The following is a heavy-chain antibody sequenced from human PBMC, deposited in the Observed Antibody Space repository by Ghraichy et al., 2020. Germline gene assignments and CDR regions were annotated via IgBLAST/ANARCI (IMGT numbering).Heavy chain of an antibody. CDR3: ARWNYGDYTSIGLDY. D-gene: IGHD4-17*01. CDR2: INSDGSST. CDR1: GFTFSSYW. V-gene: IGHV3-74*01. J-gene: IGHJ4*02. Sequence: GSLRLSCAASGFTFSSYWMHWVRQAPGKGLVWVSRINSDGSSTSYADSVKGRFTISRDNAKNTLYLQMNSLRAEDTAVYYCARWNYGDYTSIGLDYWGQGTLVTVSS.